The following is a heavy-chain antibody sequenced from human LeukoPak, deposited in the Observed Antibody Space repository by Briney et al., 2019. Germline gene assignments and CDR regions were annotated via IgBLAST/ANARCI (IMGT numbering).Heavy chain of an antibody. CDR2: IRSKVYGGTS. CDR1: GFTFGDYS. V-gene: IGHV3-49*04. D-gene: IGHD2-8*01. Sequence: GGSLRLSWTASGFTFGDYSMSWARQAPGKGLEWVGFIRSKVYGGTSEYAASVKGRFSISRDDSKSIAYLEMNSLETEDAGVYYCTRDNGWLPYYWGQGTLVTVSS. CDR3: TRDNGWLPYY. J-gene: IGHJ4*02.